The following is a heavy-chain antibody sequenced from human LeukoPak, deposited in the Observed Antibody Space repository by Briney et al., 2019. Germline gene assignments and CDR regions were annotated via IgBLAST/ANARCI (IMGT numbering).Heavy chain of an antibody. CDR1: GGSISSTSYY. CDR2: FYYSGSI. J-gene: IGHJ5*02. V-gene: IGHV4-39*07. CDR3: ARVGGMIDSINWFDP. Sequence: SETLSLTCTVSGGSISSTSYYWGWIRQSPGKGLEWIGSFYYSGSIFDNRSLRSRVTISIDMSKNQFLLKLTSVTAADTAVYYCARVGGMIDSINWFDPWGQGTLVTVSS. D-gene: IGHD3-22*01.